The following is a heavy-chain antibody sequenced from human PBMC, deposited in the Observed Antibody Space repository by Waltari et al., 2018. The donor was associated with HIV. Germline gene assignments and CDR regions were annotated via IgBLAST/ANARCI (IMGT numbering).Heavy chain of an antibody. CDR3: ARDTHWLAYLFDS. V-gene: IGHV1-2*02. J-gene: IGHJ4*02. Sequence: QLQLVQSGAEVKKSGASVKVSCKTSGFTFTGHYIHWLRQAPGQGLEWMGWIDPDTGGTKYAQKFQGRVTMTRDTSISTAYMELNGLTSDDTAVFYCARDTHWLAYLFDSWGQGTLITVSS. CDR1: GFTFTGHY. D-gene: IGHD6-19*01. CDR2: IDPDTGGT.